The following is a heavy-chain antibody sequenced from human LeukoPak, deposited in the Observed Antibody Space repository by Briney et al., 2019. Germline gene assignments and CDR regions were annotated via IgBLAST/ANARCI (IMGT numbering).Heavy chain of an antibody. CDR2: INPNNGDT. Sequence: ASVKVSCKASGNTFTAYYMHWVRQAPGQGLEWMGWINPNNGDTNYAQKLQGRVTMTTDTSTSTAYMELRSLRSDDTAVYYCARGKDSSSSGEMDYWGQGTLVTVSS. CDR1: GNTFTAYY. J-gene: IGHJ4*02. CDR3: ARGKDSSSSGEMDY. D-gene: IGHD6-6*01. V-gene: IGHV1-18*01.